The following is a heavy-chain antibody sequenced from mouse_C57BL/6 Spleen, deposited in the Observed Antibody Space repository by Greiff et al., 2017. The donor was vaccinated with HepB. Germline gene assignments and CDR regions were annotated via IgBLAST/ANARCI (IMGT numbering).Heavy chain of an antibody. V-gene: IGHV1-22*01. J-gene: IGHJ4*01. Sequence: EVHLVESGPELVKPGASVKMSCKASGYTFTDYNMHWVKQSHGKSLEWIGYINPNNGGTSYNQKFKGKATLTVNKSSSTAYMELRSLTSEDSAVYYCARRRDYDYYAMDYWGQGTSVTVSS. CDR2: INPNNGGT. D-gene: IGHD2-4*01. CDR3: ARRRDYDYYAMDY. CDR1: GYTFTDYN.